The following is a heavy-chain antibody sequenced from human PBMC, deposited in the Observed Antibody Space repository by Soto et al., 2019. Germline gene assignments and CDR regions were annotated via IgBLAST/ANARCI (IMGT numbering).Heavy chain of an antibody. J-gene: IGHJ6*02. CDR3: ARLPFLEAIYYYYGMDV. CDR1: GWSFRDYY. Sequence: PXALTLFVYGWSFRDYYWSLSRQPPWKGLEWIGEILHTGSTSYNPSLKSRVTISVDTSKNQFSLKLSSVTAADTAVYYCARLPFLEAIYYYYGMDVWGQGTTVTVSS. D-gene: IGHD3-3*02. V-gene: IGHV4-34*12. CDR2: ILHTGST.